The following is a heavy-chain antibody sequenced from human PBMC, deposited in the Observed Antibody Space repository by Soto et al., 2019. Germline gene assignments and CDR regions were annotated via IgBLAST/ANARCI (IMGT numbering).Heavy chain of an antibody. CDR3: AMGGSPYVWFNEY. V-gene: IGHV1-69*01. Sequence: QEQLVQSGAEVKKPGSSMKVSCKASGGIFSSFAISWVRQAPGQGLEWMGGIIPVFGTTNYAQKFQDRVTITADESTNTAYMELSSLRSEATAMYYGAMGGSPYVWFNEYWGQGTLVTVSS. CDR2: IIPVFGTT. J-gene: IGHJ4*02. CDR1: GGIFSSFA. D-gene: IGHD3-16*01.